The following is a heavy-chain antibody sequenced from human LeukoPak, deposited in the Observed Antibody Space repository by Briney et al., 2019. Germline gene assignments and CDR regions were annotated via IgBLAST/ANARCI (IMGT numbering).Heavy chain of an antibody. CDR2: INPNSGGT. V-gene: IGHV1-2*02. CDR3: ARDLMYGGNSGYYGMDV. Sequence: ASVKVSCKASGYTFTGYYMHWVRQAPGQGLEWMGWINPNSGGTNYAQKFQGRVTMTRDTSISTAYMELSRLRSDDTAVYYCARDLMYGGNSGYYGMDVWGQGTTVTVSS. J-gene: IGHJ6*02. D-gene: IGHD2-21*02. CDR1: GYTFTGYY.